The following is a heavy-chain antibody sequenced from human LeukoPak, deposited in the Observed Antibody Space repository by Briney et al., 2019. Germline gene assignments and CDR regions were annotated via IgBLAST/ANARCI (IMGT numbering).Heavy chain of an antibody. CDR2: ISGSGDTT. J-gene: IGHJ4*02. CDR1: GFTFRSYA. D-gene: IGHD2-2*01. Sequence: GGSLRLSCAASGFTFRSYAMSWVRQAPGKGLEWVSAISGSGDTTYYADSVKGRFTISRDNSKNTLCLQMNSLRPEGTAVYYCAKVGARGCSSSTCFIYWGQGTLVTVSS. CDR3: AKVGARGCSSSTCFIY. V-gene: IGHV3-23*01.